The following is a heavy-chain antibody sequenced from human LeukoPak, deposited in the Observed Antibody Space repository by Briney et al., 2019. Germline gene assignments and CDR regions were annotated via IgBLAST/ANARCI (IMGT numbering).Heavy chain of an antibody. CDR2: ISYDGSNK. CDR1: GFTFSSYA. Sequence: PGGSLRLSCAASGFTFSSYAMHWVRQAPGKGLEWVAVISYDGSNKYYADSVKGRFTISRDNSKNTLYLQMNSLRAEDTAVYYCARDQTPYGSGCPGDYWGQGTLVTVSS. CDR3: ARDQTPYGSGCPGDY. D-gene: IGHD6-19*01. V-gene: IGHV3-30-3*01. J-gene: IGHJ4*02.